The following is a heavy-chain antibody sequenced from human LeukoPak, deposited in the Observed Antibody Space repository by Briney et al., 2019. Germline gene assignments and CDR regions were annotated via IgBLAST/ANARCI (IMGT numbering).Heavy chain of an antibody. V-gene: IGHV4-39*07. CDR3: ARENFYDSSGYYYLSPGAFDI. CDR2: IYYSGST. CDR1: GGSISGTPYY. D-gene: IGHD3-22*01. Sequence: SETLSLTCAISGGSISGTPYYWGWIRRPPGKGLEWIGSIYYSGSTYCNPSLKSRVTISVDTSKNQFSLKLSSVTAADTAVYYCARENFYDSSGYYYLSPGAFDIWGQGTMVTVSS. J-gene: IGHJ3*02.